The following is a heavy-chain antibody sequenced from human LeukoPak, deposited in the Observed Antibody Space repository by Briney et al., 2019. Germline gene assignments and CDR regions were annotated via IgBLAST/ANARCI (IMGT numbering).Heavy chain of an antibody. Sequence: GGSVRLSCAASGFTFSSYWMTWVRQAPGKGLEWVANMNLDGSEKYYVDSVKGRFIISRDNAKNSLFLQMNSLIAEDTAVYYCARDDGFSCYSYWGQGTLVTVSS. D-gene: IGHD3/OR15-3a*01. CDR3: ARDDGFSCYSY. CDR2: MNLDGSEK. J-gene: IGHJ4*02. V-gene: IGHV3-7*01. CDR1: GFTFSSYW.